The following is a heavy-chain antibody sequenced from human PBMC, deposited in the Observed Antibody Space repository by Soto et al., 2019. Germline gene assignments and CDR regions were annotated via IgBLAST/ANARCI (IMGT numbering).Heavy chain of an antibody. J-gene: IGHJ1*01. CDR3: ARSRSYYVEDFQK. Sequence: SETLSLTCSVSGDSISTEGYYWSWIRQHPGKGLEWIGYIYYSGLMSYNPSLKSRVTISRATPKNQFYLKLSSVTAADTAVYYCARSRSYYVEDFQKWGQGTLVTVSS. D-gene: IGHD1-26*01. CDR2: IYYSGLM. CDR1: GDSISTEGYY. V-gene: IGHV4-31*03.